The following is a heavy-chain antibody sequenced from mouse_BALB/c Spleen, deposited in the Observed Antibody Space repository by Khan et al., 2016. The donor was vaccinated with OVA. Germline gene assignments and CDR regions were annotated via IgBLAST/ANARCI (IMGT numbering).Heavy chain of an antibody. Sequence: EVELVESGGGLVQPGGSRKLSCAASGFTFSSFGMFWIRQAPEKGLEWVAYISSGSNTIYYADTVKGRFTISSEHPKNTLFLQMTSLRSEETAMYYCARILGSYAMDYWGQGTSVTVSS. CDR3: ARILGSYAMDY. J-gene: IGHJ4*01. CDR2: ISSGSNTI. V-gene: IGHV5-17*02. D-gene: IGHD1-1*02. CDR1: GFTFSSFG.